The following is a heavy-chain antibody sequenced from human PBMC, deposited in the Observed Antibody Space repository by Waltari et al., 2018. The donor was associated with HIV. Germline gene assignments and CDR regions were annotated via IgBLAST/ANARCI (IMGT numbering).Heavy chain of an antibody. CDR2: NYSGGST. CDR1: GFTISYNY. J-gene: IGHJ6*02. D-gene: IGHD1-26*01. V-gene: IGHV3-53*01. CDR3: AKDPRSSGYYGMDV. Sequence: LPLVESGGGLVEPGGFQRLSCAASGFTISYNYMSWVRQAPGKGLELVSVNYSGGSTYYADSVKRGLTISRDNSKNTLSLHMNSLSAEDTAVYYCAKDPRSSGYYGMDVWGQGATVTVSS.